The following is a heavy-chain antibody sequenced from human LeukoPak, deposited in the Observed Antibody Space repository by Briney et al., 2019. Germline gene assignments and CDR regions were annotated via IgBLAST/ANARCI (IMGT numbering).Heavy chain of an antibody. CDR2: IYMSGST. V-gene: IGHV4-61*02. CDR3: ARVVWGGDFHYSLDV. J-gene: IGHJ6*03. CDR1: GGSIRSGTDY. D-gene: IGHD7-27*01. Sequence: SETLSLTCTVSGGSIRSGTDYWSWIRQPAGKGLEWIGRIYMSGSTDYNPSFKSRVTMSVDTSKNQVSLKLRSVTAADTAVYYCARVVWGGDFHYSLDVWGKGTTVIDSS.